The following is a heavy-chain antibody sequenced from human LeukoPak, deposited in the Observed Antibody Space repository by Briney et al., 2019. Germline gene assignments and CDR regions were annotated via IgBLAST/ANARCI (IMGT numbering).Heavy chain of an antibody. D-gene: IGHD4-11*01. CDR3: ARQKDDYRNSRDDY. CDR1: GGSISSSSYY. CDR2: IYYSGST. V-gene: IGHV4-39*01. J-gene: IGHJ4*02. Sequence: SETLSLTCTVSGGSISSSSYYWGWIRQPPGKGLEWIGSIYYSGSTYYNPSLKSRVTISVDTSKNQFSLKLSSVTAADTAVYYCARQKDDYRNSRDDYWGQGTLVTVSS.